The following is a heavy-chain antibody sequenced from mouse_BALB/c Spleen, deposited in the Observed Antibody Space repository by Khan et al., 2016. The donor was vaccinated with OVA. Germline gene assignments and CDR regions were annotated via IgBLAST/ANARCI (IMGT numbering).Heavy chain of an antibody. J-gene: IGHJ2*01. CDR3: ARSVTITTVVASDFDY. Sequence: VQLVESGPGLVKPSQSLSLTCTVSGYSITSDYAWNWIRQSPGNKMEWVGYITYSGRTSYNPSLKSRISITRDTSKNQSFLQLNSVTTEDTATYYCARSVTITTVVASDFDYWGQGTTLTVSS. V-gene: IGHV3-2*02. CDR1: GYSITSDYA. CDR2: ITYSGRT. D-gene: IGHD1-1*01.